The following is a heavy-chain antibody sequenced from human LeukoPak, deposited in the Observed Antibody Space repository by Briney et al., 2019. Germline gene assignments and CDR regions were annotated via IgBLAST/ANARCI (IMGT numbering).Heavy chain of an antibody. D-gene: IGHD6-13*01. V-gene: IGHV3-30-3*01. J-gene: IGHJ1*01. Sequence: QPGGSLRLSCSASGFTFSNYPMHWVRQAPGKGLEWVAVISYDGSNKYYADSVKGRFTISRDNSKNTLHLQMNSLRAEDTAVYYCARSIAAGADEYFQHWGQGTLVTVSS. CDR3: ARSIAAGADEYFQH. CDR1: GFTFSNYP. CDR2: ISYDGSNK.